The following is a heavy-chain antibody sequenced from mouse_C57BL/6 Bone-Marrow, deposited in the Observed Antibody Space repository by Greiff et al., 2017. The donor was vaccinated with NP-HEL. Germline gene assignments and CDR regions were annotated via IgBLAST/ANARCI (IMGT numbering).Heavy chain of an antibody. Sequence: QVQLQQPGAELVMPGASVKLSCKASGYTFTSYWMHWVKQRPGQGLEWIGEIDPSDSYTNYNQKFKGKSTLTVDKSSSTAYMQLSSLTSEDSAVYCCARDTANWSYAMDYWGQGTSVTVSS. CDR2: IDPSDSYT. D-gene: IGHD4-1*01. J-gene: IGHJ4*01. V-gene: IGHV1-69*01. CDR3: ARDTANWSYAMDY. CDR1: GYTFTSYW.